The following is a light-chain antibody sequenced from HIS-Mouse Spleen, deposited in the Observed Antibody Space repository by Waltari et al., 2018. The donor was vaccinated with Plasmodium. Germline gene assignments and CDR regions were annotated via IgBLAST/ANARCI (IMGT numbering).Light chain of an antibody. V-gene: IGLV2-8*01. CDR1: ITSVAGSTY. CDR2: DVS. Sequence: QSALTHPPSASGSPGHSVTISCTRTITSVAGSTYVSCYQQHPGKASKLIIYDVSKRPSGFPDRFSGSKSGNTASLTDSGLQAEDEADYYCSSDAGSNNVVFGGGTKLTVL. CDR3: SSDAGSNNVV. J-gene: IGLJ2*01.